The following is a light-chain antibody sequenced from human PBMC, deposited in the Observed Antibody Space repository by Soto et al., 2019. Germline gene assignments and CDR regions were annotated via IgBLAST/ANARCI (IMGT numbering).Light chain of an antibody. V-gene: IGLV2-11*01. Sequence: QSALTQPRSVSGSPGQSVTISCTGTSSDVGAYKYVSWFQQHPGQAPKLMIYEVNRRPSGVPDRFSGSKSGNTASLTISGLQAEDDADYYCCSYAGSYTFDVVFGGGTKLTVL. CDR3: CSYAGSYTFDVV. J-gene: IGLJ2*01. CDR2: EVN. CDR1: SSDVGAYKY.